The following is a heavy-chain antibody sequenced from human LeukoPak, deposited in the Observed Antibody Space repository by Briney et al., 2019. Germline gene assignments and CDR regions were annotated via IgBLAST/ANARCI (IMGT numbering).Heavy chain of an antibody. Sequence: ASVKVSCKASGYTFTAHYMHWVRQAPGQGLEWMGLINPSGTTTNYAQKFRGRVTMTRDLSTSTDYMELSSLRSDDTAVYFCARDYSVGDYAWWFDPWGQGTLVTVSS. CDR2: INPSGTTT. CDR1: GYTFTAHY. J-gene: IGHJ5*02. CDR3: ARDYSVGDYAWWFDP. V-gene: IGHV1-46*01. D-gene: IGHD1-26*01.